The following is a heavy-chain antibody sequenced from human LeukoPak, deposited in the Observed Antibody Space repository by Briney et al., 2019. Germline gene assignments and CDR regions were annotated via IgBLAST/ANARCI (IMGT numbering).Heavy chain of an antibody. CDR2: INSDGSST. V-gene: IGHV3-74*01. Sequence: GRSLRLSCAASGFTFRSYWMHWVRQAPGKGLVWVSRINSDGSSTSYADSVKGRFTISRDNAKNTLHLQMNSLRAEDTAVYYCVRDGEGYCSGGSCYSSFDYWGQGTLVTVSS. CDR3: VRDGEGYCSGGSCYSSFDY. D-gene: IGHD2-15*01. J-gene: IGHJ4*02. CDR1: GFTFRSYW.